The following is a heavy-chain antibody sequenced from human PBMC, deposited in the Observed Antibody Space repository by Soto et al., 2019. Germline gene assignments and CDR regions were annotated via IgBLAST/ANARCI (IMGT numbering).Heavy chain of an antibody. V-gene: IGHV4-34*01. Sequence: PSETLSLTCAVYGGSFSGYYWSWIRQPPGKGLEWIGEINHSGSTNYNPSLKSRVTISVDTSKNQFSLKLSSVTAADTAVYYCAGGTRYCSSTSCPGNWFDPWGQGTLVTVSS. J-gene: IGHJ5*02. CDR1: GGSFSGYY. D-gene: IGHD2-2*01. CDR2: INHSGST. CDR3: AGGTRYCSSTSCPGNWFDP.